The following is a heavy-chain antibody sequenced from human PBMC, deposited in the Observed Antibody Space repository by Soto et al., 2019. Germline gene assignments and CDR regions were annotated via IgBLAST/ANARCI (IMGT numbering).Heavy chain of an antibody. Sequence: SETLSLTCTVSGGSISSGGYYWSWIRQHPGKGLEWIGYIYYSGSTYYNPSLKSRVTISVDTSKNQFSLKLSSVTAADTAVYYCARVGVPAAIRSGAFDIWGQGTMVTVSS. CDR2: IYYSGST. CDR1: GGSISSGGYY. CDR3: ARVGVPAAIRSGAFDI. J-gene: IGHJ3*02. V-gene: IGHV4-31*03. D-gene: IGHD2-2*02.